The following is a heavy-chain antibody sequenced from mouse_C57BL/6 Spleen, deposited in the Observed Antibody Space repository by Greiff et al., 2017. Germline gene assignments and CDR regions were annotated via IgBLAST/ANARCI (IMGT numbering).Heavy chain of an antibody. Sequence: QVQLKQSGAELVRPGASVTLSCKASGYTFTDYEMHWVKQAPVQGLEWIGAIDPETGGTAYNQKFKGKAILTADKSSSTAYMELRSLTSEDSAVYYCTKGCEYWYFDVWGTGTTVTVSS. CDR2: IDPETGGT. CDR1: GYTFTDYE. J-gene: IGHJ1*03. CDR3: TKGCEYWYFDV. V-gene: IGHV1-15*01.